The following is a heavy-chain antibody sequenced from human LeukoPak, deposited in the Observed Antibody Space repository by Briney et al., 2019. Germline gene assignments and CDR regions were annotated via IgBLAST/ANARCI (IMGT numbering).Heavy chain of an antibody. CDR1: GFPFGTHG. CDR3: AKVGWYGDLEH. D-gene: IGHD3-10*01. Sequence: GGSLRLSCEGSGFPFGTHGMTWVRHAPGRGLEWVATISGSGVSIYYADSVKDRFTISRDNNENTVSLQMNSLRVEDTALYYCAKVGWYGDLEHWGQGTQVAVSS. V-gene: IGHV3-23*01. J-gene: IGHJ1*01. CDR2: ISGSGVSI.